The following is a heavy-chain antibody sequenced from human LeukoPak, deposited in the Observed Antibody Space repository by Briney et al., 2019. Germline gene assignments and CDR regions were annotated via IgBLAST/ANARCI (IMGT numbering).Heavy chain of an antibody. D-gene: IGHD6-19*01. J-gene: IGHJ4*02. V-gene: IGHV1-2*02. Sequence: ASVKVSCKASGYSFTGYYVHWVRQAPGQGLEWMGWINPNSGGTNFAQKFQGRVTMTRDTSIGTDYMELSRLTSDDTAAYYCARFSGWYLHYFDYWGQGTLVTVSS. CDR1: GYSFTGYY. CDR2: INPNSGGT. CDR3: ARFSGWYLHYFDY.